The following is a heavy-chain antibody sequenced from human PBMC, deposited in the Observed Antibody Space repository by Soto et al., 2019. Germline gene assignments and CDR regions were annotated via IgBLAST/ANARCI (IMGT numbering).Heavy chain of an antibody. CDR2: IYYSGST. Sequence: QVQLQESGPGLVKPSQTLSLTCTVSGVSISSGGYYWSWIRQHPGKGLEWIGYIYYSGSTYYNPSLKSRVTISVDTSKNQFSLKLSSVTAADTAVYYCARGRGEGSSWYGSFDYWGQGTLVTVSS. CDR3: ARGRGEGSSWYGSFDY. V-gene: IGHV4-31*03. CDR1: GVSISSGGYY. D-gene: IGHD6-13*01. J-gene: IGHJ4*02.